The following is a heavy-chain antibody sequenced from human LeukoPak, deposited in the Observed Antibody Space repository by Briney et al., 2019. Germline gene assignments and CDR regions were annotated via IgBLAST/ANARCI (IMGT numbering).Heavy chain of an antibody. V-gene: IGHV3-30*03. D-gene: IGHD1-26*01. CDR3: ARGGDVVGALFDS. CDR2: ISYDGSNK. Sequence: GGSLRLSCAASGFTFSSYGMHWVRQAPGKGLEWVAVISYDGSNKYYADSVKGRFTISRDNSKNTLYLQMNSLRAEDTAVYYCARGGDVVGALFDSWGQGTLVTVSS. CDR1: GFTFSSYG. J-gene: IGHJ4*02.